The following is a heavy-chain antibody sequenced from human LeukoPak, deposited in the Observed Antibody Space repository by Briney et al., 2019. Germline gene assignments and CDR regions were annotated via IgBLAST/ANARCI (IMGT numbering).Heavy chain of an antibody. J-gene: IGHJ3*02. V-gene: IGHV3-7*01. Sequence: PGGSLRLSCAASGFTFSSYWMSWVRQAPGKGLEWVANIKQDGSEKYYVDSVKGRFTISRDNAKNSLYLQMNSLRAEDTAVYYCARDRLDEIIAARVRGGSADAFDIWGQGTMVTVSS. D-gene: IGHD6-6*01. CDR2: IKQDGSEK. CDR1: GFTFSSYW. CDR3: ARDRLDEIIAARVRGGSADAFDI.